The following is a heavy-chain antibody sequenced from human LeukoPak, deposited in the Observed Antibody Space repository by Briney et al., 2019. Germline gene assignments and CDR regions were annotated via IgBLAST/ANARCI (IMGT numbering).Heavy chain of an antibody. Sequence: EASVKVSCKASGYTFTSYYMHWVRQAPGQGLEWMGIINPSGGSTSYAQKFQGRVTMTRDMSTSTVYMELSSLRSEDTAVYYCARGTMVPRLEWDWFGELLGYWRDWGQGTLVTVSS. D-gene: IGHD3-10*01. CDR2: INPSGGST. J-gene: IGHJ4*02. V-gene: IGHV1-46*01. CDR1: GYTFTSYY. CDR3: ARGTMVPRLEWDWFGELLGYWRD.